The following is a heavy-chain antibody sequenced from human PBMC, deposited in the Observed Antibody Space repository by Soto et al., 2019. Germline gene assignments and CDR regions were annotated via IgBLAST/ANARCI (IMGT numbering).Heavy chain of an antibody. J-gene: IGHJ5*02. D-gene: IGHD2-8*01. CDR1: GGSVSSGGYS. Sequence: QVQLQESGSRLVRPSQPLSLTCSVSGGSVSSGGYSWSWIRQAPGKGLEWIGFISPSGRPAYNPSLKSRVSISVDTSKNPISLELASVPAADTAVYYCTRGVLAWGPGTLVTVSS. CDR3: TRGVLA. V-gene: IGHV4-30-2*01. CDR2: ISPSGRP.